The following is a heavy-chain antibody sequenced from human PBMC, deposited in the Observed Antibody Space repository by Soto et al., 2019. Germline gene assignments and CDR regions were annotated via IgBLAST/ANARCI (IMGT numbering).Heavy chain of an antibody. CDR2: ISGSGGST. Sequence: GGSLRLSCAASGFTFSSYAMSWVRQAPGKGLEWVSAISGSGGSTYYADSVKGRFTISRDNSKNTLYLQMNSLRAEDTAVYYCAKSEDSYSSIRDYYYGMDVWGQGTTVTVSS. J-gene: IGHJ6*02. V-gene: IGHV3-23*01. CDR3: AKSEDSYSSIRDYYYGMDV. CDR1: GFTFSSYA. D-gene: IGHD6-13*01.